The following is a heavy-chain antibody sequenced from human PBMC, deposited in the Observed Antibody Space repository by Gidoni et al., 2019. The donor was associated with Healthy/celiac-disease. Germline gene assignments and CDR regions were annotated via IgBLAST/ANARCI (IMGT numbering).Heavy chain of an antibody. V-gene: IGHV3-23*01. Sequence: EVQLLESGGGLVQPGGSLRLSCAASGFTFSSYAMLWVRQAPGKGLEWVSAISGSGGSTYYADSVKGRFTISRDNSKNTLYLQMNSLRAEDTAVYYCAKSDRYDSSGYSYFWNAFDIWGQGTMVTVSS. CDR2: ISGSGGST. CDR3: AKSDRYDSSGYSYFWNAFDI. D-gene: IGHD3-22*01. CDR1: GFTFSSYA. J-gene: IGHJ3*02.